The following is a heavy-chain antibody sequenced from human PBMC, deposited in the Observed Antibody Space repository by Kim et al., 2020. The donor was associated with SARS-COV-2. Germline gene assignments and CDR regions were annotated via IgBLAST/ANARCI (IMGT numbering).Heavy chain of an antibody. V-gene: IGHV3-48*03. Sequence: GGSLRLSCAASGFTFSSYEMNWVRQAPGKGLEWVSYISSSGSTIYYADSVKGRFTISRDNAKNSLYLQMNSLRAEDTAVYYFAREAYYYDSSGYYHTSDYWGQGTLVTVSS. J-gene: IGHJ4*02. CDR2: ISSSGSTI. CDR3: AREAYYYDSSGYYHTSDY. CDR1: GFTFSSYE. D-gene: IGHD3-22*01.